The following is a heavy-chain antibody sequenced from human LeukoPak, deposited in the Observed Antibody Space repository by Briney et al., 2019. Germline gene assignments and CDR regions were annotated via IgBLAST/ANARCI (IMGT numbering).Heavy chain of an antibody. CDR2: ISAYNGNT. J-gene: IGHJ4*02. CDR3: ARDAIGYCSSTSCSRLFDY. CDR1: GYSFTSYG. V-gene: IGHV1-18*01. Sequence: GASVRVSCKASGYSFTSYGISWVRQAPGQGLEWMGWISAYNGNTNYAQKLQGRVTMTTDTSTSTAYMELRSLRSDDTAVCYCARDAIGYCSSTSCSRLFDYWGQGTLVTVSS. D-gene: IGHD2-2*01.